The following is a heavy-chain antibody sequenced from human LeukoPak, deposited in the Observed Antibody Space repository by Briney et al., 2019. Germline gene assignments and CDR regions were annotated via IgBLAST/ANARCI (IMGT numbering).Heavy chain of an antibody. CDR1: GFTVSSNY. J-gene: IGHJ4*02. Sequence: GGSLRLSCAASGFTVSSNYMSWVRQAPGKGLEWVSLIYSSGDTYYADSVKGRFTISRDNAKNSLYLQMNSLRAEDTAIYYCAREDSSGLDYWGQGTLVTVSS. CDR2: IYSSGDT. D-gene: IGHD6-19*01. CDR3: AREDSSGLDY. V-gene: IGHV3-53*01.